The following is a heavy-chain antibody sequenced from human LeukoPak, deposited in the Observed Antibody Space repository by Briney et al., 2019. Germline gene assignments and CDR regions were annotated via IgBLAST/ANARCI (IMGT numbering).Heavy chain of an antibody. CDR2: IIPIFGTA. Sequence: ASVKVSCKTSEGTFHDHGLNWVRQAPGQGLEWMGGIIPIFGTANYAQKFQGRVTITADESTSTAYMELSSLRSEDTAVYYCASTTAAFDPWGQGTLVTVSS. D-gene: IGHD1-14*01. J-gene: IGHJ5*02. CDR1: EGTFHDHG. CDR3: ASTTAAFDP. V-gene: IGHV1-69*13.